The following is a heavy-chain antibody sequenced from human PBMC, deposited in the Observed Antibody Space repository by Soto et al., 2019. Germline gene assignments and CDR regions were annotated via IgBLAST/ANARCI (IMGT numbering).Heavy chain of an antibody. D-gene: IGHD3-22*01. J-gene: IGHJ6*02. CDR3: ASAYYYDSSGYYIYYGMDV. CDR1: GYTFTSYA. V-gene: IGHV1-3*01. CDR2: INAGNGNT. Sequence: GASVKVSCKASGYTFTSYAMHWVRQAPGQRLEWMGWINAGNGNTKYSQKFQGRVTITRDTSASTAYMELGSLRSEDTAVYYCASAYYYDSSGYYIYYGMDVWGQGTTVTVSS.